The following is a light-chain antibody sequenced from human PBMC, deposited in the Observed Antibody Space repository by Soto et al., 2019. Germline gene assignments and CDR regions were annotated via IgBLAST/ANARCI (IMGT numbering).Light chain of an antibody. Sequence: QSVLTQPASVSGSPGQSITISCTGTSSDVGGFNYVSWYQQHPGKAPKLLIFDVYSRPSGISNRFSGSKSGNTASLTISGLQAEDEADYYCSSYTRSSTRVFGGGTQLTVL. CDR3: SSYTRSSTRV. J-gene: IGLJ3*02. CDR1: SSDVGGFNY. V-gene: IGLV2-14*01. CDR2: DVY.